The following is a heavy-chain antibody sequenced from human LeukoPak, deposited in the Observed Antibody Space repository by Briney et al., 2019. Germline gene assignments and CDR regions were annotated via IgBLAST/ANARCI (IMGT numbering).Heavy chain of an antibody. J-gene: IGHJ5*02. V-gene: IGHV3-64*01. Sequence: GGSLRLSCAASGFTFSSYAMHWVRQAPGKGLEYVSAISSNGGSTYYANSVKGRFTISRDNSKNTLYLQMGSLRAEDMAVYYCAREARITIFGVVPYNWFDPWGQGTLVTVSS. CDR3: AREARITIFGVVPYNWFDP. D-gene: IGHD3-3*01. CDR2: ISSNGGST. CDR1: GFTFSSYA.